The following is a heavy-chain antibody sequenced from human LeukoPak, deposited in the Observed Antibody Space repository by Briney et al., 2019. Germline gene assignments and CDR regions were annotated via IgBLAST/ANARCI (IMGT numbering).Heavy chain of an antibody. V-gene: IGHV4-59*01. D-gene: IGHD2-2*01. J-gene: IGHJ6*03. CDR2: IYYSGST. Sequence: ASETLSLTCTGSGGSISSYYWGWVRQPPGKGLEWIGYIYYSGSTNYNPSLHSRVTISVDTSQNQFSLKISLCTAADTAVYYCARAPARTSYYYYYYMDVWGKGTTVTVSS. CDR1: GGSISSYY. CDR3: ARAPARTSYYYYYYMDV.